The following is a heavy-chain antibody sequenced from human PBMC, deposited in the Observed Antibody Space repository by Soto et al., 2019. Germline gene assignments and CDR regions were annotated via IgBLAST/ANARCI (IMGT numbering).Heavy chain of an antibody. D-gene: IGHD1-26*01. J-gene: IGHJ3*01. CDR1: RYTFTSHG. Sequence: QVELMQSGGEVKRPGASVKVSCKSSRYTFTSHGISWVRQAPGQGLEWMGWISTFNGKTDSAQKFQGRLNMTADTRPNTAYMELRSLRSDDTAVYYCARLLTEGATFREDAFDLWGQGKEVAVSS. CDR3: ARLLTEGATFREDAFDL. CDR2: ISTFNGKT. V-gene: IGHV1-18*01.